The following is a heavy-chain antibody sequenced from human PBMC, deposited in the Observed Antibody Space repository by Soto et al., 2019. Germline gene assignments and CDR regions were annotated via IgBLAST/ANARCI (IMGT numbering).Heavy chain of an antibody. Sequence: GGSLSLSCAASGFTFSSYAMILVRQAPGKGLEWVSAISGSGGSTYYADSVKGRFTISRDNSKNTLYLQMNSLRAEDTAVYYCAKSMIVVVMSGGRTGYFDYWGQGTLVTVSS. V-gene: IGHV3-23*01. CDR2: ISGSGGST. CDR1: GFTFSSYA. D-gene: IGHD3-22*01. CDR3: AKSMIVVVMSGGRTGYFDY. J-gene: IGHJ4*02.